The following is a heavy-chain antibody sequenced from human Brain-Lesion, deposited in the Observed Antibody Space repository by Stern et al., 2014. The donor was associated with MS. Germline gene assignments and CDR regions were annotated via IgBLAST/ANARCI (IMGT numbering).Heavy chain of an antibody. CDR3: ATLSPGAGGNYYRHFDY. CDR2: FDTEDGDT. J-gene: IGHJ4*02. Sequence: VQMVESGGEVKKPGASVKVSCKVSGYSLTELAMHWVRQAPRKGLEWMGGFDTEDGDTIYAETIQGRVTITEDTSTTTVYIELSSLRPEDTAVYYCATLSPGAGGNYYRHFDYWGQGTLVTVSS. V-gene: IGHV1-24*01. D-gene: IGHD1-26*01. CDR1: GYSLTELA.